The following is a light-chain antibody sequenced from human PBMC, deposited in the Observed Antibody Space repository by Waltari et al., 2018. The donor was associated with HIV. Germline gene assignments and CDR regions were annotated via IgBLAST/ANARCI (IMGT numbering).Light chain of an antibody. Sequence: QSALTQPRSVSGSPGQSVTIPCPGTSSDVGGYSYVSWYQQHPAKAPKVLIYDVTKRPSGAPDRFSGSKSGNTASLTISGLQAEDEADYYCCSYAGSYKYILGSGTKVTVL. CDR3: CSYAGSYKYI. V-gene: IGLV2-11*01. CDR2: DVT. J-gene: IGLJ1*01. CDR1: SSDVGGYSY.